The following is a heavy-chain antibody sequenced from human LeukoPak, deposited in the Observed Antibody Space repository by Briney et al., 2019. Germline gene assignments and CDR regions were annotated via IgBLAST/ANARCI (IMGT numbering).Heavy chain of an antibody. V-gene: IGHV6-1*01. CDR1: GDIVSSNSAA. CDR2: TYYRSNFYN. CDR3: ARGGGSYLLSRFDP. D-gene: IGHD1-26*01. J-gene: IGHJ5*02. Sequence: SQTLSLTCALSGDIVSSNSAAWSWIRQSPSRGLEWLGRTYYRSNFYNDYAASVKIRITLNPDTSKNQFSLQLNSVTPEDTAVYYCARGGGSYLLSRFDPWGQGTLVTVSS.